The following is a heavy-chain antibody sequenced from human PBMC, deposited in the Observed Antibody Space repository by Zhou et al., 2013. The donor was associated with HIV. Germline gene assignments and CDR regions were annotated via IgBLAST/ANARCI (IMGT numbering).Heavy chain of an antibody. CDR1: GGTFSNYA. CDR3: ARDRGGSYVGYYYYMDV. J-gene: IGHJ6*03. V-gene: IGHV1-69*14. D-gene: IGHD1-26*01. CDR2: IIPIFDTT. Sequence: QVQLVQSGAEVKKPGSSVKVSCKASGGTFSNYAISWVRQAPGQGLEWMGGIIPIFDTTSYAQKFQGRVSITADKYMSTAYMELSRLRSEDTAVYYCARDRGGSYVGYYYYMDVWGKGTTVTVSS.